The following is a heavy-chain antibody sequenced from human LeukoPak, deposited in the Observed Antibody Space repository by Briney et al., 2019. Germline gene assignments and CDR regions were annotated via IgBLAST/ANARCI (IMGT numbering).Heavy chain of an antibody. CDR2: IAPSDSYT. D-gene: IGHD5-18*01. CDR1: GYSFTSYW. Sequence: GESLRISCKGSGYSFTSYWISWVRQMPGKGLEWMGRIAPSDSYTNYSPSFQGQVTISADKSISTAYLQWSSLKASDTAMYYCARQEVGYSYGRYNYFDYWGQGTLVTVSS. CDR3: ARQEVGYSYGRYNYFDY. V-gene: IGHV5-10-1*04. J-gene: IGHJ4*02.